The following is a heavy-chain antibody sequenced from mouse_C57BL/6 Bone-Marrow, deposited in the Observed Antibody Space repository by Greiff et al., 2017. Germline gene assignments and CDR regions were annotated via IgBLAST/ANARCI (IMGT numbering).Heavy chain of an antibody. CDR3: AAYEYGAY. J-gene: IGHJ3*01. CDR1: GYTFPSYW. CDR2: LDPSDSYT. V-gene: IGHV1-69*01. Sequence: QVQLQQPGAELVMPGASVKLSCKASGYTFPSYWMHWVKQRPGQGLEWIGELDPSDSYTNYNQKFKGKSTLTVDKSSSTAYMQLSSLTSEDSAVYYCAAYEYGAYWGQGTLVTVSA. D-gene: IGHD2-4*01.